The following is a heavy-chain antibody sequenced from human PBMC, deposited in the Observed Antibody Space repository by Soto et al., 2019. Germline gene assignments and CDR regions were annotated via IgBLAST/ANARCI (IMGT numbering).Heavy chain of an antibody. Sequence: TSETLSLTCTVSGGSISSGGYYWSWIRQHPGKGLEWIGYIYYSGSTYYNPSLKSRVTISVDTSKNQFSLKLSSVTAADTAVYYCARLGAVAGSLDYWGQGTLVTVSS. CDR1: GGSISSGGYY. D-gene: IGHD6-19*01. CDR2: IYYSGST. V-gene: IGHV4-31*03. CDR3: ARLGAVAGSLDY. J-gene: IGHJ4*02.